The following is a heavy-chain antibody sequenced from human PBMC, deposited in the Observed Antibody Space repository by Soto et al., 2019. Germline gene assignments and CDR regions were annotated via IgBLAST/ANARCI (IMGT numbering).Heavy chain of an antibody. Sequence: SETLSLTCSVSGDSISTYYWSWIRQPPGKGLEWIGYIYYSGSTNYNPSLKSRVIISVDTSKNQFSLKLTSVTAADTAVYYCARAMGYYASGSYFDPWGQGILVTVS. J-gene: IGHJ5*02. V-gene: IGHV4-59*01. D-gene: IGHD3-10*01. CDR2: IYYSGST. CDR3: ARAMGYYASGSYFDP. CDR1: GDSISTYY.